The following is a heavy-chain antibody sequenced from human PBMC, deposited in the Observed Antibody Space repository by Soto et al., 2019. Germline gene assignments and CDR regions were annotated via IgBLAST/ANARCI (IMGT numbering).Heavy chain of an antibody. CDR1: GFTFNSYV. J-gene: IGHJ5*02. CDR2: ISSDGTTE. CDR3: AKRPSGSMQGGWFDP. Sequence: GGSLRLSCAASGFTFNSYVMHWVRQAPGKGLEWVSVISSDGTTENYADSVKGRFTVSRDNSRNTLLLQMNSLGTEDTAIYYCAKRPSGSMQGGWFDPWGQGTLVTVSS. D-gene: IGHD3-16*01. V-gene: IGHV3-30*18.